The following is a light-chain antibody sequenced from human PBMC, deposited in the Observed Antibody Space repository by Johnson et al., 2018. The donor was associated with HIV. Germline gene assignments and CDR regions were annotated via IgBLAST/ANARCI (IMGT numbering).Light chain of an antibody. CDR3: GTWDSSLSGPDV. CDR2: DNN. J-gene: IGLJ1*01. CDR1: SSNIGNNY. Sequence: QSILTQPPSVSAAPVQKVTISCSGSSSNIGNNYVSWYQQIPGTAPKLLIYDNNKRPSGIPDRFSGSKSGTSATLGITGLQTGDEADYYCGTWDSSLSGPDVYGTGSKGTVL. V-gene: IGLV1-51*01.